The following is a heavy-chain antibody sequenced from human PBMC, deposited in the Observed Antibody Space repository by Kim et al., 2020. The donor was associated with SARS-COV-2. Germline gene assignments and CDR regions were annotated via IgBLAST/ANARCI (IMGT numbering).Heavy chain of an antibody. Sequence: GGSLRLSCVVSGSTVSSTFMSWVRQAPGKGLEWVSIIYSGGETDYVDSVKGRFTVSRDNSRDTMYLQMNSLRVEDTAVYLCARDRPGTYLDYWGQGTLVTVSS. V-gene: IGHV3-53*01. J-gene: IGHJ4*02. CDR3: ARDRPGTYLDY. CDR2: IYSGGET. CDR1: GSTVSSTF. D-gene: IGHD1-1*01.